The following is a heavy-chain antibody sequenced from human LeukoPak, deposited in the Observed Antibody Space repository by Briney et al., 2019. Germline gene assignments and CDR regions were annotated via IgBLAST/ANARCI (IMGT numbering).Heavy chain of an antibody. Sequence: ASVKVSCEASGYTFTSYGISWVRQAPGQGLEWMGWISAYNGNTNYAQKLQGRVTMTTDTSTSTAYMELRSLRSDDTAVYYCARVSPLTMAFGGVIAIDYWGQGTLVTVSS. D-gene: IGHD3-16*02. J-gene: IGHJ4*02. CDR1: GYTFTSYG. CDR2: ISAYNGNT. CDR3: ARVSPLTMAFGGVIAIDY. V-gene: IGHV1-18*01.